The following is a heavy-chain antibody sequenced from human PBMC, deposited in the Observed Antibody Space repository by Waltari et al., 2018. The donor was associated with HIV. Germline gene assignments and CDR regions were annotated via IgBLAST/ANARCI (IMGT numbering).Heavy chain of an antibody. CDR1: GVTFRSHA. CDR2: ISGSGSHT. Sequence: SGVTFRSHAMSWVRQTPGKGLQWVSTISGSGSHTYYADSAKGRFTISRDNSENTLFLQMTRLRVEDTVRYFCAKDFDTSGLPYVVIDSWGQGTLVTVSS. D-gene: IGHD3-22*01. V-gene: IGHV3-23*01. J-gene: IGHJ4*02. CDR3: AKDFDTSGLPYVVIDS.